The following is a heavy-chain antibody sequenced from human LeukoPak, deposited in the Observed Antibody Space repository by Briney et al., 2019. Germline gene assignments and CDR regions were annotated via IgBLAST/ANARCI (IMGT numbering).Heavy chain of an antibody. V-gene: IGHV3-23*01. CDR3: GKTTTGYSSGRYPGWPVDY. CDR1: GFTFCSYA. CDR2: IFGRGGSP. J-gene: IGHJ4*02. D-gene: IGHD6-19*01. Sequence: QAGGSLRLSCAASGFTFCSYAMYWVRQAPGKGVEGVSGIFGRGGSPHYADSGKGRFTSSRDNSKNRVYVKMNSLRDGDTDVYYSGKTTTGYSSGRYPGWPVDYWGQGTLVTVSS.